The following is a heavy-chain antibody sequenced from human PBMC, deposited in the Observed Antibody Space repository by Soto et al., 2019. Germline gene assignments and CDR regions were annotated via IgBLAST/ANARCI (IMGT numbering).Heavy chain of an antibody. J-gene: IGHJ4*02. V-gene: IGHV4-59*08. Sequence: QVQLQESGPGLVRPSETLSLTCTVSSDSISSYYCIWIRQSPWQGLEWIGYTDYSGNTNYNPSLKSRVTISGDTSKNQFSLRLSSVTAADTAVYYCARAVGDPLYYLDYWGQGTLVTVSS. CDR1: SDSISSYY. CDR3: ARAVGDPLYYLDY. D-gene: IGHD6-19*01. CDR2: TDYSGNT.